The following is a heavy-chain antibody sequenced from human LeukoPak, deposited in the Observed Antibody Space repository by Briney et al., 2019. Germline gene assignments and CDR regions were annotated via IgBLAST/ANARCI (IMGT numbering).Heavy chain of an antibody. CDR3: ARGGGWEIQLWLTHFDY. D-gene: IGHD5-18*01. V-gene: IGHV7-4-1*02. CDR1: GYTFTSYA. CDR2: INTNTGNP. Sequence: GASVKVSCKASGYTFTSYAMNWVRQAPGQGLEWMGWINTNTGNPTYAQGFTGRFVFSLDTSVSTAYLQISSLKAEDTAVYYCARGGGWEIQLWLTHFDYWGQGTLVTVSS. J-gene: IGHJ4*02.